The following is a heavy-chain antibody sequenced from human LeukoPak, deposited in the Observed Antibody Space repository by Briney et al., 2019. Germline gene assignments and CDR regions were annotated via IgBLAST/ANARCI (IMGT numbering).Heavy chain of an antibody. J-gene: IGHJ4*02. CDR3: ANIYYGGNSPFDY. V-gene: IGHV3-74*01. Sequence: GGSLRLSCAASGFTFSTYWMHWVRQAPGKGLVWVSRIDHDGINTYYADSVKGRFTISRDNAKNTLYLQMNSLRAEDTAVYYCANIYYGGNSPFDYWGQGTLVTVSS. CDR2: IDHDGINT. D-gene: IGHD4-23*01. CDR1: GFTFSTYW.